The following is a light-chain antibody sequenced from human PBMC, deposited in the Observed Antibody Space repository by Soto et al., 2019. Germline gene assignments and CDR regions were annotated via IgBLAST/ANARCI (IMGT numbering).Light chain of an antibody. CDR1: QSISRW. Sequence: DIQMTQSPSTLSSSVGDRVTITCRAIQSISRWLAWYQQKPGKAPKVLIWDASSLQRGVPSRFSGSGSGTEFTLTISSLQPDDFATYYCQQYNAYSTWTFGQGTKVDIK. V-gene: IGKV1-5*01. J-gene: IGKJ1*01. CDR3: QQYNAYSTWT. CDR2: DAS.